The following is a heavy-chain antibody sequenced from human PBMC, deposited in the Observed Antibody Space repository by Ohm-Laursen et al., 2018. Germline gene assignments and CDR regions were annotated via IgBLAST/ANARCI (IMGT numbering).Heavy chain of an antibody. D-gene: IGHD3-10*01. CDR2: IYYSGST. Sequence: GTLSLTCTVSGGSISSYYWSWIRQPPGKGLEWFGYIYYSGSTNYNPSLKSRVTISVDTSKNQFSLKLSSVTAADTAVCYCARVRGDIWGQGTLVTVSS. CDR3: ARVRGDI. J-gene: IGHJ4*02. V-gene: IGHV4-59*08. CDR1: GGSISSYY.